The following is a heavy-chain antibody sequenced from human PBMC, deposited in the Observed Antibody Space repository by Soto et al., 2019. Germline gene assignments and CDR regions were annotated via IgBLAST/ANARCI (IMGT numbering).Heavy chain of an antibody. CDR1: GGSISSSNC. J-gene: IGHJ6*02. Sequence: QVQLQESGPGLVKPSGTLSLTCAVSGGSISSSNCWSWVRQPPGKGLEWIGEIYHSGSTNFNPSLKSRVTISVAKSKNQFSLKLNSVTAADTAVYSCARVSGSYYYGMDVWGQGTTVTVSS. CDR3: ARVSGSYYYGMDV. V-gene: IGHV4-4*02. CDR2: IYHSGST.